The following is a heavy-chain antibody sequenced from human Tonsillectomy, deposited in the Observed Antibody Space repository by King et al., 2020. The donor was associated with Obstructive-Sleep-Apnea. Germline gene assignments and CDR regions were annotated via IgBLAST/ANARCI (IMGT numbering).Heavy chain of an antibody. CDR3: TTGTLNVDMGY. Sequence: VQLVESGGGLVKPGGSLRLSCAASGFTFSNAWMSWVRQAPGKGLEWVGRIKSKTDGGTTDYAAPVKGRFTISRDDLKNTLYLQMNSLKTEDTAVYYCTTGTLNVDMGYWGQGTLVTVSS. D-gene: IGHD5-12*01. J-gene: IGHJ4*02. CDR1: GFTFSNAW. V-gene: IGHV3-15*01. CDR2: IKSKTDGGTT.